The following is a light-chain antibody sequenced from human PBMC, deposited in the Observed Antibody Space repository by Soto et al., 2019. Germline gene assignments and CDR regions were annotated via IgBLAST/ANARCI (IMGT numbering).Light chain of an antibody. J-gene: IGKJ1*01. V-gene: IGKV3-11*01. CDR3: QQRDTWPAWT. Sequence: PGERATLSCRASQNIDTYVAWCQQKPGQAPRLLIYDASHRATGVPARFSGSGSGTDFTLTITNLEPEDFAVYYCQQRDTWPAWTFGQGTKVEI. CDR1: QNIDTY. CDR2: DAS.